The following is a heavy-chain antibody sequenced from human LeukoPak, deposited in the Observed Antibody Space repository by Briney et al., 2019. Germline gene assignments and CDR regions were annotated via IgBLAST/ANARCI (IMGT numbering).Heavy chain of an antibody. Sequence: ASETLSLTCTVSGGSISSGSYYWGWIRQPPGKGLEWIGSIYYSGSTYYNPSLKSRVTISVDTSKNQFSLKLSSVTAADTAVYYCARGNQADFDYWGQGTLVTVSS. CDR3: ARGNQADFDY. V-gene: IGHV4-39*07. CDR1: GGSISSGSYY. D-gene: IGHD1-14*01. J-gene: IGHJ4*02. CDR2: IYYSGST.